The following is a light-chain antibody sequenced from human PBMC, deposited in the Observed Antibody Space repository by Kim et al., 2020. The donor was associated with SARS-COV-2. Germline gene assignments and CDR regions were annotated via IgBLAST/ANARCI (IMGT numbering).Light chain of an antibody. J-gene: IGLJ3*02. CDR2: GKN. CDR1: SLRSYY. V-gene: IGLV3-19*01. CDR3: NSRDSSGNRV. Sequence: VALGQKVRITCQGDSLRSYYASWYQQKPGQAPVLVIYGKNNRPSGIPDRFSGSSSGNTASLTITGAQAEDEADYYCNSRDSSGNRVFGGGIKLTVL.